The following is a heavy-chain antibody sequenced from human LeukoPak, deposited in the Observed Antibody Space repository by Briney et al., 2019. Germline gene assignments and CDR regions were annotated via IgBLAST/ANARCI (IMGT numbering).Heavy chain of an antibody. V-gene: IGHV3-53*01. CDR3: ARDCTNGVCTYFDY. D-gene: IGHD2-8*01. CDR1: GFTVSSNY. J-gene: IGHJ4*02. Sequence: GGSLRLSCADSGFTVSSNYMSWVRQAPGKGLEWVSVIYSGGSTYYADSVKGRFTISRDNSKNTLYLQMNSLRAEDTAVYYCARDCTNGVCTYFDYWGQGTLVTVSS. CDR2: IYSGGST.